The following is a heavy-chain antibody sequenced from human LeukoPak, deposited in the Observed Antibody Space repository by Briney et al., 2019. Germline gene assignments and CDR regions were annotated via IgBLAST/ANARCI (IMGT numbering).Heavy chain of an antibody. D-gene: IGHD2-2*01. J-gene: IGHJ6*02. V-gene: IGHV4-39*01. CDR2: IYYSGST. CDR3: ARQHGAYCSSTSCYYYYYGMDV. CDR1: GGSISSSSYY. Sequence: SETLSLTCTVSGGSISSSSYYWGWIRQPPGKGLEWIGSIYYSGSTYYNPSLKSRVTISVDTSKNQFSLKLSSVTAADTAVYYCARQHGAYCSSTSCYYYYYGMDVWGQGTTVTVSS.